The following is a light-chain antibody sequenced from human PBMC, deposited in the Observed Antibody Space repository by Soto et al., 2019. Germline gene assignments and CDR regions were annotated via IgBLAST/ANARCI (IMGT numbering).Light chain of an antibody. CDR1: SSDVCGYNY. Sequence: QSALTQPPSASGSPGQSVTISCTGTSSDVCGYNYVSWYQQHPGKAPKLMIYEVSKRPSGVPDRFSGSKSGNTASLTVSGLQAEDEADYYCCSYAGSNNFPYVFGTGTKVTVL. V-gene: IGLV2-8*01. CDR2: EVS. CDR3: CSYAGSNNFPYV. J-gene: IGLJ1*01.